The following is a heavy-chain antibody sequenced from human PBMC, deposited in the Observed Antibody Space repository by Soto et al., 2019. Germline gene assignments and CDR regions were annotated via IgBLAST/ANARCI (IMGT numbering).Heavy chain of an antibody. CDR3: AKDHGLELGFGMDV. CDR2: ISWNSGSI. D-gene: IGHD1-7*01. V-gene: IGHV3-9*01. CDR1: GFTFDDYA. J-gene: IGHJ6*02. Sequence: PGGSLRLSCAASGFTFDDYAMHWVRQAPGKGLEWVSGISWNSGSIGYADSVKGRFTISRDNAKNSLYLQMNSLRAEDTALYYCAKDHGLELGFGMDVWGQGTTVTVSS.